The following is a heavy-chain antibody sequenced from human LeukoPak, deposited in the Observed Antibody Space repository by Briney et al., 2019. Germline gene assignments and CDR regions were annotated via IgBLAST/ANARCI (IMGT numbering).Heavy chain of an antibody. D-gene: IGHD3-16*02. V-gene: IGHV4-39*01. Sequence: SETLSLTCTVSGGFISSSSYYWGWLRQPPGKGLEWIGNSHYSGRTHYNPSLKSRVIISVDTSKNQFSLKLTSVTAADTAVFYCARHHDPGLGDLSPYFDYWGQGILVTVSS. CDR3: ARHHDPGLGDLSPYFDY. CDR2: SHYSGRT. CDR1: GGFISSSSYY. J-gene: IGHJ4*02.